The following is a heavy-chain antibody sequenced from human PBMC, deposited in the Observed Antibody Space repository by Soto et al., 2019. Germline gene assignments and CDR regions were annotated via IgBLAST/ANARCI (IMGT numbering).Heavy chain of an antibody. Sequence: QVQLVQSGAEVKKPGSSVKVSCKASGGTFSSYTVSWVRQAPGQGLEWMGRIVPILGVPNYAQRFQGRVTITADKGTNTAYMELSSLRSEDTAVYYGARDRYAYGSGSTIDYRGQGTLVTVSS. CDR2: IVPILGVP. CDR1: GGTFSSYT. CDR3: ARDRYAYGSGSTIDY. V-gene: IGHV1-69*08. J-gene: IGHJ4*02. D-gene: IGHD3-10*01.